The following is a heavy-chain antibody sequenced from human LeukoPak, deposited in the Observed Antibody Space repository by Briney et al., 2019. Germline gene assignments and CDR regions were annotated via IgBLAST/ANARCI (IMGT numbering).Heavy chain of an antibody. V-gene: IGHV3-7*02. CDR1: GFSFSSNW. CDR3: VPRDTSTVATAGTFR. CDR2: IKTDGSEK. D-gene: IGHD6-13*01. Sequence: PGGSLRPSRAASGFSFSSNWLGWVRPAPGQGLELVTNIKTDGSEKYYVGSVGGRFTISRDNAKNSLYLQMNSLRAEDTAVYFCVPRDTSTVATAGTFRWGQGTLVTVSS. J-gene: IGHJ4*02.